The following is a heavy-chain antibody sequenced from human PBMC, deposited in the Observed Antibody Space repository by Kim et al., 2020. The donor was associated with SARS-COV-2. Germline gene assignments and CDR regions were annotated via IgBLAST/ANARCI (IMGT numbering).Heavy chain of an antibody. D-gene: IGHD5-12*01. CDR3: AREGRWATISFDY. V-gene: IGHV4-39*01. Sequence: YNPSLKSRGTISVDTSKNQFSLKLSSVTAADTAVYYCAREGRWATISFDYWGQGTLVTVSS. J-gene: IGHJ4*02.